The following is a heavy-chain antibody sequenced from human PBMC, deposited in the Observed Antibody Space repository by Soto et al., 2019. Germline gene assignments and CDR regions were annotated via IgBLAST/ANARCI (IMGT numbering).Heavy chain of an antibody. Sequence: ASVKVSCKASGYTFTGYYMHWVRQAPGQGLEWMGWINPNSGGTNYAQKFQGRVTMTRDMSISTAYMELSRLRSDDTAVYYCARDPIGFLETTDRDYWGQGTLVTVSS. CDR2: INPNSGGT. CDR1: GYTFTGYY. CDR3: ARDPIGFLETTDRDY. J-gene: IGHJ4*02. D-gene: IGHD3-3*01. V-gene: IGHV1-2*02.